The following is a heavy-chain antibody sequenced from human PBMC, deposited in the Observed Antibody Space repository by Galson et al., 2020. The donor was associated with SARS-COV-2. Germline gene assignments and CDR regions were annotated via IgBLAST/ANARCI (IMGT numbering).Heavy chain of an antibody. CDR1: GFTFSSYS. J-gene: IGHJ4*02. D-gene: IGHD5-18*01. V-gene: IGHV3-21*06. CDR2: ISGTSTNI. Sequence: NSGGSLRLSCAASGFTFSSYSMNWVRQAPGKGLEWVSSISGTSTNIYYADSVKGRFTISRDNAKNSLYLQMNSLGTEDTAVYYCTRERGYNYGYSDYWGQGTLVTVSS. CDR3: TRERGYNYGYSDY.